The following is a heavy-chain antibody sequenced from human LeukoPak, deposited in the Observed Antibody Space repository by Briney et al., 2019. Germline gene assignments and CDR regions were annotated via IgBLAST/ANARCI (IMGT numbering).Heavy chain of an antibody. D-gene: IGHD3-22*01. CDR2: IFYSGST. V-gene: IGHV4-39*07. CDR1: GGSISTSSYY. J-gene: IGHJ5*02. Sequence: SETLSLTCTVSGGSISTSSYYWGWVRQPPGKGPEWIGNIFYSGSTYYSPSLKSRVTISVDTSKNQFSLKLSSVTAADTAVYYCARGPLYYYDSRRWFDPWGQGTLVTVSS. CDR3: ARGPLYYYDSRRWFDP.